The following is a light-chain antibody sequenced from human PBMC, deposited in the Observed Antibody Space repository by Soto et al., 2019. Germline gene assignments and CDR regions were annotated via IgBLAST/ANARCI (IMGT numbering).Light chain of an antibody. CDR1: QSISSW. J-gene: IGKJ1*01. V-gene: IGKV1-5*01. CDR2: DAS. CDR3: QQYNSYSPWP. Sequence: DIQMTQSPSTLSASVGDRVTITCRASQSISSWLAWYQQKPGKAPKLLIYDASSLESGVPSRFSGSGYGTEFTLTISSLQPDDCATYYCQQYNSYSPWPFGQGTKVEI.